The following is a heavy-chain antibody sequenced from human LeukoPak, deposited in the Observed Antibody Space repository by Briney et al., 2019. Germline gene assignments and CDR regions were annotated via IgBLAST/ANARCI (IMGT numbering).Heavy chain of an antibody. CDR2: ISTSSSQK. CDR1: GFTFRNYY. CDR3: ARGGGSGYHNWFDP. J-gene: IGHJ5*02. Sequence: RSGGSLRLSCAASGFTFRNYYMIWVRQAPGKGLEWVSSISTSSSQKNYADSVKGRFSISRDNAKNSLYLQMNSPRAEDTAVYYCARGGGSGYHNWFDPWGQGTLVTVSS. D-gene: IGHD3-22*01. V-gene: IGHV3-21*04.